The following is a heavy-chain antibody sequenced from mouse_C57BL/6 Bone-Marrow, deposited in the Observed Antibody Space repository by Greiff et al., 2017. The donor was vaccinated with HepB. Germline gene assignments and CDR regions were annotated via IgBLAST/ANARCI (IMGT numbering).Heavy chain of an antibody. Sequence: EVQLVESGGDLVKPGGSLKLSCAASGFTFSSYGMSWVRQTPDKRLEWVATISSGGSYTYYPDSVKGRFTISRDNAKNTLYLQMSSLKSEDTAMYYCASCLIYYDGSSYRGDYWGQGTSVTVSS. CDR2: ISSGGSYT. CDR3: ASCLIYYDGSSYRGDY. V-gene: IGHV5-6*01. J-gene: IGHJ4*01. CDR1: GFTFSSYG. D-gene: IGHD1-1*01.